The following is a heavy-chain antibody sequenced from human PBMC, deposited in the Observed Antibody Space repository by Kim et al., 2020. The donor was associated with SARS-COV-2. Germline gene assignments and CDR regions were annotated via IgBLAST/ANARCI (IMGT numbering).Heavy chain of an antibody. CDR1: GFTFSSYA. J-gene: IGHJ4*02. V-gene: IGHV3-23*01. CDR3: AKGRGYYYDSSGYYHFGPYAPDY. D-gene: IGHD3-22*01. Sequence: GGSLRLSCAASGFTFSSYAMSWVRQAPGKGLEWVSAISGSGGSTYYADSVKGRFTISRDNSKNTLYLQMNSLRAEDTAVYYCAKGRGYYYDSSGYYHFGPYAPDYWGQGTLVTVSS. CDR2: ISGSGGST.